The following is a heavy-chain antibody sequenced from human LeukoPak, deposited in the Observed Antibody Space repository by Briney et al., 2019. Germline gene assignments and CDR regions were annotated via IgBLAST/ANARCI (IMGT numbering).Heavy chain of an antibody. J-gene: IGHJ4*02. D-gene: IGHD2-2*01. Sequence: GGSLRLSCAASGFTFSSYAMSWVRQAPGKGLEWVSSISGSGGSTYYADSVKGLFTISRDNSKNTSYLQMNSLRAEATAVYYCATAAAPAFPFDYWGQGTLVTVSS. CDR2: ISGSGGST. CDR1: GFTFSSYA. V-gene: IGHV3-23*01. CDR3: ATAAAPAFPFDY.